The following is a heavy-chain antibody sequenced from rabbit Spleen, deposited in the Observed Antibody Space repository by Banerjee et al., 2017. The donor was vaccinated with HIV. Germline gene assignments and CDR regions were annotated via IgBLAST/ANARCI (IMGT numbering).Heavy chain of an antibody. CDR2: IDPVFGIT. D-gene: IGHD4-1*01. V-gene: IGHV1S7*01. J-gene: IGHJ2*01. CDR3: ARDRGSGWGDAIDP. Sequence: QLKESGGGLVQPGGSLKLSCKASGFTLNNYYMNWVRQAPGKGLEWIGNIDPVFGITYFADWVNGRFTISSHNAQNTLYLQLNSLTAADTATYFCARDRGSGWGDAIDPWGPGTLVTVS. CDR1: GFTLNNYY.